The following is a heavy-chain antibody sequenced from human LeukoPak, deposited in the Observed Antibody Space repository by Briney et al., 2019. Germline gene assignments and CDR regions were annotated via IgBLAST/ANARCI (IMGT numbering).Heavy chain of an antibody. D-gene: IGHD3-3*01. V-gene: IGHV1-69*04. CDR2: IIPILGIA. Sequence: ASVKVSCKASGGTFSSYAISWVRQAPGQGLEWMGRIIPILGIANYAQKFQGRVTITADKSTSTAYMELSSLRSEDTAVYYCARYRTIFGVVTSYYYGMDVWGQGTTVTVSS. CDR3: ARYRTIFGVVTSYYYGMDV. CDR1: GGTFSSYA. J-gene: IGHJ6*02.